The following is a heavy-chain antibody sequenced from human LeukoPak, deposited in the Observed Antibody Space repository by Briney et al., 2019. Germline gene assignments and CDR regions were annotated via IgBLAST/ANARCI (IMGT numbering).Heavy chain of an antibody. CDR2: INPSGGST. CDR1: GYTFTSYY. J-gene: IGHJ4*02. CDR3: ARDHNPSNIITMIVNCYFDY. V-gene: IGHV1-46*01. D-gene: IGHD3-22*01. Sequence: GASVKVSCKASGYTFTSYYIHWVRQAPGQGLEWMGIINPSGGSTSYAQKFQGRVTMTRDTSTSTVYMELSSLRSEDTAVYYCARDHNPSNIITMIVNCYFDYWGQGTLVTVSS.